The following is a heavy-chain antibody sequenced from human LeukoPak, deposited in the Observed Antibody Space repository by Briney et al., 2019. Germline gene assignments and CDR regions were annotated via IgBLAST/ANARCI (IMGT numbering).Heavy chain of an antibody. V-gene: IGHV4-39*07. CDR1: GGSINTPTYY. CDR3: ARVEKYTTSGPTDP. J-gene: IGHJ5*02. Sequence: SETLSLTCSVSGGSINTPTYYWGWIRQPPGKGLEWIGSMFHSGETYLNSSLKSRVTISLDKSKNQFSLKMISVTAADTAIYYCARVEKYTTSGPTDPWGQGTLVTVSS. CDR2: MFHSGET. D-gene: IGHD6-13*01.